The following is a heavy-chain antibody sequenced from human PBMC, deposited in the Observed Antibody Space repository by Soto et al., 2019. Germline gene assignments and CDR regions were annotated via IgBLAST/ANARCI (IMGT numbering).Heavy chain of an antibody. CDR1: GYTFTSYN. V-gene: IGHV1-8*01. J-gene: IGHJ6*02. CDR2: MNPNSGNT. Sequence: QVKLLQSGAEVKKPGASVKVSCKASGYTFTSYNINWVRQATGQGLEWMGWMNPNSGNTGYAQKFQGRVTMTRNTSISTAYMELSSLRSEDTAVYYCARWPDGYYYYGMDVWGQGTTVTVSS. CDR3: ARWPDGYYYYGMDV.